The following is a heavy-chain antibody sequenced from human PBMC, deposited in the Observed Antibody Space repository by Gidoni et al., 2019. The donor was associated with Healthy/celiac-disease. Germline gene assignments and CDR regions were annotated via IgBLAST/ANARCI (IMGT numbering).Heavy chain of an antibody. V-gene: IGHV3-30-3*01. D-gene: IGHD4-17*01. CDR3: ARDLPDSLTYGDYGY. CDR2: ISYDGSNK. J-gene: IGHJ4*02. CDR1: GFTFSSYA. Sequence: QVQLVESGGGVVQPGRSLRLSCAASGFTFSSYAMHWVRQAPGKGLEWVAVISYDGSNKYYADSVKGRFTISRDNSKNTLYLQMNSLRAEDTAVYYCARDLPDSLTYGDYGYWGQGTLVTVSS.